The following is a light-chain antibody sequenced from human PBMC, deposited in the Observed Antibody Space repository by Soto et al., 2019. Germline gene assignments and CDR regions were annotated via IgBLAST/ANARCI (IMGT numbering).Light chain of an antibody. CDR3: QQSSRSPIT. Sequence: DIQMTQSPSPLSASVGDRVTITCRASQSISSYLNWYQQKPGKAPKLLINCGSILQSVVPSRFSGSGYGTDFTLTISSLEPEDFATYYCQQSSRSPITFGQGTRLEIK. J-gene: IGKJ5*01. CDR1: QSISSY. V-gene: IGKV1-39*01. CDR2: CGS.